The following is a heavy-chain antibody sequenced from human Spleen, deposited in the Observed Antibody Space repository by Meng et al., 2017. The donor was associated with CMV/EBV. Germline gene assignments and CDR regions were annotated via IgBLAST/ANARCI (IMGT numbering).Heavy chain of an antibody. CDR1: CG. CDR2: ISANTGNT. V-gene: IGHV1-18*01. D-gene: IGHD3-3*01. J-gene: IGHJ4*02. CDR3: AREPLSNYDFWSGYPAYYFDY. Sequence: CGISWGRQAPGQGLEWMGWISANTGNTNNAQKLQGRENMTTETTTSTAYMELRSLRSDDTAVYYCAREPLSNYDFWSGYPAYYFDYWGQGTLVTVSS.